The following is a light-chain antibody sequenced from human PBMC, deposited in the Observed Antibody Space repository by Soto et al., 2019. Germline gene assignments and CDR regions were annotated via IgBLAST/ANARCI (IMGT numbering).Light chain of an antibody. Sequence: DIQMTQSPSSVSASVGDRVTITCRASQDVGSWLAWYQKKPGKAPKVLIFGATSLQSGVPSRFSGSGSGTEFAITISSLQHEDFATYFCQQANSFPLTFGGGTKVEIK. CDR2: GAT. V-gene: IGKV1-12*01. CDR3: QQANSFPLT. J-gene: IGKJ4*01. CDR1: QDVGSW.